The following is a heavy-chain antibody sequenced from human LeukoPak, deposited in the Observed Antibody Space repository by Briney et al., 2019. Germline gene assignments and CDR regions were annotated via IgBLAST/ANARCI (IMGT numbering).Heavy chain of an antibody. CDR1: GYTLTELS. CDR3: ATDRKLRFLEWSLDFDY. V-gene: IGHV1-24*01. Sequence: ASVKVPCKASGYTLTELSMHWVRQAPGKGLEWMGGFDPEDGETIYAQKFQGRVTMTEDTSTDTAYMELSSLRSEDTAVYYCATDRKLRFLEWSLDFDYWGQGTLVTVSS. D-gene: IGHD3-3*01. CDR2: FDPEDGET. J-gene: IGHJ4*02.